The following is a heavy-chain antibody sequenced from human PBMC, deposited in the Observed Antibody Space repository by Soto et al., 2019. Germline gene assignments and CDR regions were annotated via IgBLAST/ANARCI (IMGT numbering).Heavy chain of an antibody. CDR1: GFTFSSYS. CDR2: ITSSSAAI. Sequence: EVRLVESGGGLGQPGGSVRLSCAAPGFTFSSYSMNWFRQAPGQGLEWVSYITSSSAAIYYADSEKGRFTISRDNAKSSLYLHMNCLRDDDKAVYCCARGSYAFDLRGQGTMVTVSS. V-gene: IGHV3-48*02. CDR3: ARGSYAFDL. J-gene: IGHJ3*01.